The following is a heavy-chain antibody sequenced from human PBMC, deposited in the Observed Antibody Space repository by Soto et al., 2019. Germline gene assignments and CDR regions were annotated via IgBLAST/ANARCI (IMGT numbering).Heavy chain of an antibody. CDR3: ARAGVVATPVDYYGMDV. Sequence: SVKVSCKASGGTFSSYAISWVRQAPGQGLEWMGGIIPIFGTANYAQKFQGRVTITADESTSTAYMELSSLRSEDTAVYYCARAGVVATPVDYYGMDVWGQGTTVTVSS. CDR1: GGTFSSYA. V-gene: IGHV1-69*13. D-gene: IGHD5-12*01. J-gene: IGHJ6*02. CDR2: IIPIFGTA.